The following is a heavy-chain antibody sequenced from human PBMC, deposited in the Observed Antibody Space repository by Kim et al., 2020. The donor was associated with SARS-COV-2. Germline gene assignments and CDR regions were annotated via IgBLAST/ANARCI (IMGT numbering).Heavy chain of an antibody. D-gene: IGHD6-19*01. Sequence: ASVKVSCKASGYTFTSYDINWVRQATGQGLEWMGWMNPNSGNTGYAQKFQGRVTMTRNTPISTAYMELSSLRSEDTAVYYCARGPPRIAVAGYYYYYGMDVWGQGNPVTVSS. CDR1: GYTFTSYD. V-gene: IGHV1-8*01. CDR2: MNPNSGNT. CDR3: ARGPPRIAVAGYYYYYGMDV. J-gene: IGHJ6*02.